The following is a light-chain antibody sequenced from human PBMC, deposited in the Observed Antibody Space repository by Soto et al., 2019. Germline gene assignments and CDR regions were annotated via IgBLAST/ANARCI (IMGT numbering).Light chain of an antibody. J-gene: IGLJ1*01. Sequence: QSVLTQPAYVSGSPGQSITISCTGTSSDIGGYNYVSWYQQHPGKVPKLMIYEVSYRPSGVSNRFSGSKSGNTASLTISGLQAEDEADYYCSSYTSSSTLVFGPGTKLTVL. CDR3: SSYTSSSTLV. V-gene: IGLV2-14*01. CDR1: SSDIGGYNY. CDR2: EVS.